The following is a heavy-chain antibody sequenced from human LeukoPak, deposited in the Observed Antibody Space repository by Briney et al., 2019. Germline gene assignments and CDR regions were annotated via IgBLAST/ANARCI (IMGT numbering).Heavy chain of an antibody. Sequence: KPGGSLRLSCAASGFTFSDYYMSWIRQAPGKGLEWVAYISNSGSSTNYADSVKGRFTISRDNAKNSLYLQMNSLIAEDTAVYYCARVPGKYAFDLWGQGTMVTVSA. CDR1: GFTFSDYY. V-gene: IGHV3-11*05. CDR3: ARVPGKYAFDL. D-gene: IGHD3-10*01. CDR2: ISNSGSST. J-gene: IGHJ3*01.